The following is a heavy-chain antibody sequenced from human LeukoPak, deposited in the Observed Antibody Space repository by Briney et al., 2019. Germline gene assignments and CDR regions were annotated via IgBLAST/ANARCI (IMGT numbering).Heavy chain of an antibody. Sequence: PSETLSLTCAVFGDSISSSSWWSWVRQPPGKGLEWIGEIYHGGTTNYNPSLKSRVTISIDKSKNHFSLNLSSVSAADTAVYYCATTTVTPNGDAFDIWGQGTLVTVSS. V-gene: IGHV4-4*02. CDR1: GDSISSSSW. CDR2: IYHGGTT. J-gene: IGHJ3*02. CDR3: ATTTVTPNGDAFDI. D-gene: IGHD4-17*01.